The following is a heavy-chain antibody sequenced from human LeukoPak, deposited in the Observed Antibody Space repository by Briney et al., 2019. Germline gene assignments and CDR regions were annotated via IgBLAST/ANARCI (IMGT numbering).Heavy chain of an antibody. CDR2: IKQDGSEK. CDR1: GFTFSSYW. CDR3: ARLRGDYEGRFDY. D-gene: IGHD4-17*01. J-gene: IGHJ4*02. Sequence: PGGSLRLSCAASGFTFSSYWMSWVRQAPGKGLEWVANIKQDGSEKYYVDSVKGRFTISRDNAKNSLCLQMNSLRAEDTAVYYCARLRGDYEGRFDYWGQGTLVTVSS. V-gene: IGHV3-7*03.